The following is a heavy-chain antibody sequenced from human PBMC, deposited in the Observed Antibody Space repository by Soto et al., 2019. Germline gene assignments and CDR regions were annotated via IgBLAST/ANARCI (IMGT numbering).Heavy chain of an antibody. CDR3: AKDQRIQLWLRYYYYYGMDV. CDR2: ISYDGSNK. V-gene: IGHV3-30*18. J-gene: IGHJ6*02. D-gene: IGHD5-18*01. Sequence: HPGGSLRLSCAASGFTFSSYAMHWVRQAPGKGLEWVAVISYDGSNKYYADSVKGRFTISRDNSKNTLYLQMNSLRAEDTAVYYCAKDQRIQLWLRYYYYYGMDVWGQGT. CDR1: GFTFSSYA.